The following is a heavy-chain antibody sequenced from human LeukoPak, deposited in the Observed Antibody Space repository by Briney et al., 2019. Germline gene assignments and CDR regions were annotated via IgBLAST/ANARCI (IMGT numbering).Heavy chain of an antibody. Sequence: GGCPRLSRAASGFTFSSYSMNWVRRAPGKGLEWVSSISSSSSYIYYADSVKGRFTISRDNAKNSLYLQMNSLRAEDTAVYYCVRDILGYSSSWYRDYWGQGTLVTVSS. CDR2: ISSSSSYI. V-gene: IGHV3-21*01. CDR1: GFTFSSYS. J-gene: IGHJ4*02. D-gene: IGHD6-13*01. CDR3: VRDILGYSSSWYRDY.